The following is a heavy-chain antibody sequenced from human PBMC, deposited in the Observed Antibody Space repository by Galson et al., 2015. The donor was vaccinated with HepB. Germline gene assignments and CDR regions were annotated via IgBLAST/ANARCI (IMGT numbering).Heavy chain of an antibody. CDR3: ASALAGYWGGERY. V-gene: IGHV1-69*13. Sequence: SVKVSCKASGGTFSSSAISWVRQAPGQGLEWMGGIIPIFGTANYAQKFQGRVTITADESTSTAYMELSSLRSEDTAVYYCASALAGYWGGERYWGQGTLVTVSS. CDR1: GGTFSSSA. CDR2: IIPIFGTA. D-gene: IGHD3-16*01. J-gene: IGHJ4*02.